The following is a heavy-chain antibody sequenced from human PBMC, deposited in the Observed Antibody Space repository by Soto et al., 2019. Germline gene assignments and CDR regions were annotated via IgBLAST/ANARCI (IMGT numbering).Heavy chain of an antibody. V-gene: IGHV3-11*01. CDR1: GFTFSDYQ. Sequence: QVHLVESGGGLVKPGGSLRLPCAASGFTFSDYQMSWIRQAPGKGLEWVSYIGSSGLSVYYEDSVKGRFTISGDNANNSLYLQMNSLRAEDSAVYYCARDLRQLLSHNYYYYYLDVWGKGTTVSVSS. D-gene: IGHD2-2*01. CDR2: IGSSGLSV. J-gene: IGHJ6*03. CDR3: ARDLRQLLSHNYYYYYLDV.